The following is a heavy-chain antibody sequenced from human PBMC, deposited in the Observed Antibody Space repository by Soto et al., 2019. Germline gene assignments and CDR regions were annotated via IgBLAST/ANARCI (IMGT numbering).Heavy chain of an antibody. D-gene: IGHD3-10*01. Sequence: QVQLVQSGAEVKKPGSSVKVSCKASGGTFSSYAISWVRQAPGQGLEWMGGIIPIFGTANYAQKFQGRVTYTADKTTSTDYMELSSLRSEDTAVYYFARRGVRVVMAQYYYYYYGMDVWGQGTTVTVSS. CDR2: IIPIFGTA. CDR1: GGTFSSYA. J-gene: IGHJ6*02. CDR3: ARRGVRVVMAQYYYYYYGMDV. V-gene: IGHV1-69*06.